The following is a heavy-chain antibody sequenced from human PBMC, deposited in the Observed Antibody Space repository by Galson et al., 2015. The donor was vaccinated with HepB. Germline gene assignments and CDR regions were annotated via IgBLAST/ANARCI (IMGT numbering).Heavy chain of an antibody. Sequence: INAGNGNTKYSQKFQGRVTITRDTSASTAYMELSSLRSEDTAVYYCARDRIAVAGILFYWGQGTLVTVSS. V-gene: IGHV1-3*01. D-gene: IGHD6-19*01. J-gene: IGHJ4*02. CDR3: ARDRIAVAGILFY. CDR2: INAGNGNT.